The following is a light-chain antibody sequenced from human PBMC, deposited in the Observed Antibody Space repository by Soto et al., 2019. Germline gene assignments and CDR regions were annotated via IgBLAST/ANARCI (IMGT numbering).Light chain of an antibody. V-gene: IGKV1-39*01. Sequence: DIEMTQSPSSLSASVGDRVTITCRASQSISSYLNRYQQKPGKAPKLLIYAASSLQSGVPSRFSGSGSGTEFTLTISSLQPDDFATYHCQQYSSFSTFGQGTKVDI. CDR2: AAS. J-gene: IGKJ1*01. CDR1: QSISSY. CDR3: QQYSSFST.